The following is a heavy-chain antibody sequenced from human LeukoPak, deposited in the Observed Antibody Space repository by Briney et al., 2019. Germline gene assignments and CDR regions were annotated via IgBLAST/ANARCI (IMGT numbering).Heavy chain of an antibody. CDR1: GFTLSTYW. CDR3: ARDLYRIVVVPHYFDY. D-gene: IGHD3-22*01. V-gene: IGHV3-7*01. J-gene: IGHJ4*02. CDR2: IKQDGSEK. Sequence: GGSLRLSCAASGFTLSTYWMTWVRQAPGKGLEWVANIKQDGSEKYYVDSVKGRFTISRDNAKNSLYLQMNSLRAEDTAVYYCARDLYRIVVVPHYFDYWGQGTLVTVSS.